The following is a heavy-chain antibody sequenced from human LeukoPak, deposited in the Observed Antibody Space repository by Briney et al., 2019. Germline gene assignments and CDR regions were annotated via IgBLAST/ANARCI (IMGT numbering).Heavy chain of an antibody. D-gene: IGHD3-22*01. CDR3: AKDQGGSGYSALDY. CDR2: ISYDGSNK. J-gene: IGHJ4*02. Sequence: GGSLRLSCAASGFTFSSYGMHWVRQAPGKGLEWVAVISYDGSNKYYADSVKGRFTISRDNSKNTLYLQMNSLRAEDTAVYYCAKDQGGSGYSALDYWGQGTLVTVSA. V-gene: IGHV3-30*18. CDR1: GFTFSSYG.